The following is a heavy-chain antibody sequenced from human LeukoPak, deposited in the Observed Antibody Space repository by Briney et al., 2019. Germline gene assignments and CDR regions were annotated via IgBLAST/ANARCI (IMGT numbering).Heavy chain of an antibody. CDR1: GFTLSSYG. J-gene: IGHJ4*02. V-gene: IGHV3-33*06. D-gene: IGHD6-6*01. CDR2: IWYDGSNK. CDR3: AKDASIAARDLDY. Sequence: PGGSLRLSCAASGFTLSSYGMNWVRQAPGKGREGGAVIWYDGSNKYYADSVKGRFTISRDNSKNTLYLQMNSLRAEDTAVYYCAKDASIAARDLDYWGQGTLVTVSS.